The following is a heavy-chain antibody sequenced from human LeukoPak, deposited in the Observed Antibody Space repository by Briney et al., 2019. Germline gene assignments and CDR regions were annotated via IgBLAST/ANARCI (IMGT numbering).Heavy chain of an antibody. V-gene: IGHV3-23*01. D-gene: IGHD2-2*03. CDR2: ILDSGYST. Sequence: GGSLRLSCAASGFTFSSYAMSWVRQAPGKGLEWVSGILDSGYSTYYANSVKGRFTISRDYSNNTLYLQMNSLRAEDTAVYYCATDLHFGYCTATSCANYWGQGTLVTVSS. CDR3: ATDLHFGYCTATSCANY. CDR1: GFTFSSYA. J-gene: IGHJ4*02.